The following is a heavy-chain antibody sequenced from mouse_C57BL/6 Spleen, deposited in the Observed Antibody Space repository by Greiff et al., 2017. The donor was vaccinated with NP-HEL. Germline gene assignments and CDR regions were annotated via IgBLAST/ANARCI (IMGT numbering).Heavy chain of an antibody. D-gene: IGHD1-1*01. CDR2: IDPANGNT. Sequence: VQLQQSVAELVRPGASVKLSCTASGFNIKNTYMHWVKQRPEQGLEWIGRIDPANGNTKYVPKFQGKATITADTSSNTAYLQLSSLTSEDTAIYDCARRITAVVATRAMDYWGQGTSVTVSS. CDR3: ARRITAVVATRAMDY. CDR1: GFNIKNTY. V-gene: IGHV14-3*01. J-gene: IGHJ4*01.